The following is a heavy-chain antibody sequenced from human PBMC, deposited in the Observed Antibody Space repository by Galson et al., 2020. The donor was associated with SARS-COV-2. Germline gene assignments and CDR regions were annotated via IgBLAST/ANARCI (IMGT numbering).Heavy chain of an antibody. D-gene: IGHD3-22*01. Sequence: SLKISCAASGFTFDDYAMHWVRQAPGKGLEWVSGISWNSGSIGYADSVKGRFTISRDNAKNSLYLQMNSLRAEDTALYYCAKDSYYDSSGGVYWGQGTLVTVSS. CDR1: GFTFDDYA. V-gene: IGHV3-9*01. CDR2: ISWNSGSI. CDR3: AKDSYYDSSGGVY. J-gene: IGHJ4*02.